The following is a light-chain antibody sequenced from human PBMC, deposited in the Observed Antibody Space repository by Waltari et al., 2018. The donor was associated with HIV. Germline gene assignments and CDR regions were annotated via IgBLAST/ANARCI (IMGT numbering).Light chain of an antibody. J-gene: IGLJ1*01. CDR1: TSNVGSNF. CDR3: ATWDGSLGGAYV. Sequence: QSVLTQPPSASGTPGQRVTISCSGPTSNVGSNFVSWYQQLPGTAPKLLIYRDNRRPSGFPDRFSGSKSGASASLAISGLRSEEEGDYYCATWDGSLGGAYVFGAGTKVSVL. CDR2: RDN. V-gene: IGLV1-47*01.